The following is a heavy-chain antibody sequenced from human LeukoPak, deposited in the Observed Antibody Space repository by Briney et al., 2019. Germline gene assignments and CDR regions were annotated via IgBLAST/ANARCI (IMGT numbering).Heavy chain of an antibody. D-gene: IGHD1-14*01. Sequence: GGSLRLSCAASGFTFSSYSMNWVRQAPGKGLEWVAFIRYDGNNKLYADSMKGRFTISRDNSKNTLYLHINSLRAEDTAVYYCVKDNPLDYWGQGTLVIVSS. CDR2: IRYDGNNK. V-gene: IGHV3-30*02. CDR3: VKDNPLDY. J-gene: IGHJ4*02. CDR1: GFTFSSYS.